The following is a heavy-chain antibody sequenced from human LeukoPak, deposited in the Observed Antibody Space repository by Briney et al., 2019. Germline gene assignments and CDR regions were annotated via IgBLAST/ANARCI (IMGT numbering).Heavy chain of an antibody. V-gene: IGHV1-69*13. CDR1: GGTFSSYA. CDR2: IIPIFGTA. D-gene: IGHD3-22*01. J-gene: IGHJ4*02. Sequence: SVKVSCKASGGTFSSYAISWVRQAPGRGLEWMGGIIPIFGTANCAQKFQGRVTITADESTSTAYMELSSLRSEDTAVYYCARAWYYDSSGSLDYFDYWGQGTLVTVSS. CDR3: ARAWYYDSSGSLDYFDY.